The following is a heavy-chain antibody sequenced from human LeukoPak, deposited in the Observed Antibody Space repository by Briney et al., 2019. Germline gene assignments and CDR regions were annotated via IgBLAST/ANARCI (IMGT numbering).Heavy chain of an antibody. D-gene: IGHD1-26*01. CDR1: GFSFSSYN. Sequence: GGSLRLSCAASGFSFSSYNMNWVRQTPGKGLEWVSSITSRSTYTFYADTVKCRFTISRDNTRKSLYLQMNSLRAEDTAVYYCARDPYSGTYGDTYYYYMDVWGKGTMVTV. CDR2: ITSRSTYT. V-gene: IGHV3-21*01. CDR3: ARDPYSGTYGDTYYYYMDV. J-gene: IGHJ6*03.